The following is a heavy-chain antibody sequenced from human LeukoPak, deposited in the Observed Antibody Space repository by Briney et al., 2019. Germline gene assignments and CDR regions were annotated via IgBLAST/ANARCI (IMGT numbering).Heavy chain of an antibody. CDR2: ISYAATNK. CDR3: ARGWELQDDYFDF. D-gene: IGHD1-26*01. Sequence: GGSLRLSCAASGFIFSNYAMHWVRQAPGKGLEWVAVISYAATNKYYADSVKGRFTISRDNSKNTLFLQMNSLRAEDTAVYYCARGWELQDDYFDFWGQGTLVTVSS. V-gene: IGHV3-30*01. CDR1: GFIFSNYA. J-gene: IGHJ4*02.